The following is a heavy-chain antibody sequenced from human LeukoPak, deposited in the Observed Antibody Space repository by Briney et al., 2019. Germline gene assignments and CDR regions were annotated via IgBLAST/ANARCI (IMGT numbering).Heavy chain of an antibody. V-gene: IGHV3-30*18. CDR3: AKGNYDLRAFEI. D-gene: IGHD3-3*01. CDR2: VPYDGSNE. J-gene: IGHJ3*02. CDR1: GFTFSDYG. Sequence: GGSLRLSCAASGFTFSDYGIHWVRQAPGKGLEWVTVVPYDGSNEYYADSVKGRFTISRDNSKDTSYLQMNSLRTEDTAVYYCAKGNYDLRAFEIWGQGTMVTVSS.